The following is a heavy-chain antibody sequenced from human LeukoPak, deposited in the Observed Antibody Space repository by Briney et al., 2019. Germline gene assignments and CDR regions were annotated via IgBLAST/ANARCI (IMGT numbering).Heavy chain of an antibody. CDR1: GFTFSSYA. V-gene: IGHV3-30-3*01. J-gene: IGHJ4*02. CDR3: ASHPYYDSSGYLAY. CDR2: ISYDGSNK. Sequence: GGSLRLSCAASGFTFSSYAMHWGRQAPGKGLEWVAVISYDGSNKYYADSVKGRFTISRDNSKNTLYLQMNSLRAEDTAVYYCASHPYYDSSGYLAYWGQGTLVTVSS. D-gene: IGHD3-22*01.